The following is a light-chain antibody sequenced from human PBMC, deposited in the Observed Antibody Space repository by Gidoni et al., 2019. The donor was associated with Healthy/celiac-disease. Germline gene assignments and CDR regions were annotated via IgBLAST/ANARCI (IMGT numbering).Light chain of an antibody. Sequence: EIVLTQYQGTLSLSPGERATLSCRASQSVSSSYLAWYQQKPGQAPRLLIYGASSRATGIPDRFSGSGSGTDFTLTISRLEPEDFAVYYCQQYGSSPYTFGQGTKLEIK. V-gene: IGKV3-20*01. CDR2: GAS. CDR3: QQYGSSPYT. CDR1: QSVSSSY. J-gene: IGKJ2*01.